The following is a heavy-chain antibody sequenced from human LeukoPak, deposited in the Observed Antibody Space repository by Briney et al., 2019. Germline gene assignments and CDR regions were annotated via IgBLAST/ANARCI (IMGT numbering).Heavy chain of an antibody. CDR1: GGSISSYY. D-gene: IGHD1-1*01. Sequence: SETLSLTCTVSGGSISSYYWSWIRQPPGKGLEWIGYIYYSGSTNYNPSLKSRVTISVDTSKNQFSLKLSSVTAADTAVYYCARDTPSDGLERSNMDVRGKGTTVTLSS. CDR3: ARDTPSDGLERSNMDV. V-gene: IGHV4-59*01. CDR2: IYYSGST. J-gene: IGHJ6*03.